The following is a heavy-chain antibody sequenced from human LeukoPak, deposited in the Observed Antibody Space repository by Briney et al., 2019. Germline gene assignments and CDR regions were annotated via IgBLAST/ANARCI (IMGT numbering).Heavy chain of an antibody. CDR1: GGSISSGGYY. CDR2: IYYSGST. D-gene: IGHD2-2*02. V-gene: IGHV4-31*03. Sequence: SETLSLTCTVSGGSISSGGYYWSWIRQHPGKGLEWIGYIYYSGSTYYNPSLKSRVTISVDTSKNQFSLKLSAVTAADTAVYYCARTPWPRYCSSTSCYTRGVYFDYWGQGTLVTVSS. CDR3: ARTPWPRYCSSTSCYTRGVYFDY. J-gene: IGHJ4*02.